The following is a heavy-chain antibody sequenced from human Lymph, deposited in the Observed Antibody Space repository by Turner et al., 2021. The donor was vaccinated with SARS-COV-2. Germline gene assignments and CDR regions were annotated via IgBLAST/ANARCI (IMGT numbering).Heavy chain of an antibody. Sequence: QVQLLQSGAQVKKPGASVNVSCNASGYTFTSFDINWVRQATGQGHEWMGWMNPDSGDTGYAQKFSGRVTMTRDTSISTAYMELSSLRSEDTAVYDWARGHGHCTSTSCYWDYYFGMDVWGQGTTVTVSS. CDR2: MNPDSGDT. CDR1: GYTFTSFD. J-gene: IGHJ6*02. D-gene: IGHD2-2*01. CDR3: ARGHGHCTSTSCYWDYYFGMDV. V-gene: IGHV1-8*01.